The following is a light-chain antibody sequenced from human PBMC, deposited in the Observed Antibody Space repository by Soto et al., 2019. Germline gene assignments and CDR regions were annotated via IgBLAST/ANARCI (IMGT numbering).Light chain of an antibody. CDR1: QSISSW. V-gene: IGKV1-5*01. J-gene: IGKJ1*01. Sequence: DIQMTQSPATLSSSVVDRFTITCRASQSISSWLAWYQQKPGKAPKLLIYDASSLESGVPSRFSGSGSGTEFTLTISSLQPDDFATYYCQQYNSYPWTFGQGT. CDR3: QQYNSYPWT. CDR2: DAS.